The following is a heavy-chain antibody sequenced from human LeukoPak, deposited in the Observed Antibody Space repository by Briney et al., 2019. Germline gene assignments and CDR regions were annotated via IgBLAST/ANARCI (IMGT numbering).Heavy chain of an antibody. CDR3: ATDGLLDY. Sequence: ASVKVSCKASGYTFTGYYMHWVQQAPGKGLEWMGRVDPEDGETIYAEKFQGRVTITADTSTDTAYMELSSLRSEDTAVYYCATDGLLDYWGQGTLVTVSS. V-gene: IGHV1-69-2*01. CDR2: VDPEDGET. CDR1: GYTFTGYY. J-gene: IGHJ4*02.